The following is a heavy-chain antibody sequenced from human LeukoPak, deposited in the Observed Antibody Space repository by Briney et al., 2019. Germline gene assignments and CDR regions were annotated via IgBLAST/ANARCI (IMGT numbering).Heavy chain of an antibody. Sequence: GGSLRLSCAASGFTFSNAWMSWVRQAPGKGREWVSYISRSGSTRYYADSVKGRFTISRDNAKNSLYLQMNSLRADDTAVYYCARVATMVRVPLDALDIWGQGTMVSVSS. CDR3: ARVATMVRVPLDALDI. J-gene: IGHJ3*02. V-gene: IGHV3-11*04. D-gene: IGHD3-10*01. CDR1: GFTFSNAW. CDR2: ISRSGSTR.